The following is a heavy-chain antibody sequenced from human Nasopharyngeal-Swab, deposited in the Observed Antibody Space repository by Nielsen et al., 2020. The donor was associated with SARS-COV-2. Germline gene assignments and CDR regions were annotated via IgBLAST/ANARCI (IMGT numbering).Heavy chain of an antibody. CDR2: ISYEGSNE. CDR3: AKDVHGDYGGIDY. V-gene: IGHV3-30*18. CDR1: GFTFSSSG. Sequence: GGSLRLSCAASGFTFSSSGMEWVRQAPGKGLEWVAVISYEGSNEYYGDSVKGRFTISRDNSKNTLYLQMNSLRIDDTAVYYCAKDVHGDYGGIDYWGQGILVTVSS. J-gene: IGHJ4*02. D-gene: IGHD4-17*01.